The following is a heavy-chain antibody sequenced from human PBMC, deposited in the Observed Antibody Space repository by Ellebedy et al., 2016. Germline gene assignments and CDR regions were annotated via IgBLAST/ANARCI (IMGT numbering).Heavy chain of an antibody. V-gene: IGHV1-69*10. CDR2: IIPILGIA. D-gene: IGHD3-10*01. J-gene: IGHJ4*02. Sequence: ASVKVSCKASGGTFSSYAISWVRQAPGQGLEWMGGIIPILGIANYAQKFQGRVTITADKSTSTAYMELSSLRSEDTAVYYCARGLLWFGVEHYFDYWGQGTLVTVSS. CDR1: GGTFSSYA. CDR3: ARGLLWFGVEHYFDY.